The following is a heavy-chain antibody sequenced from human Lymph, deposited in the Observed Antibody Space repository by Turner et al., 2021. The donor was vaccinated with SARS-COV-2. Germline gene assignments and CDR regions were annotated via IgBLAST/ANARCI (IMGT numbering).Heavy chain of an antibody. J-gene: IGHJ4*02. Sequence: QVQLVESGGGVVQPGRSLRLSCAASGFPFSSYGMHWVRQAPGKGLEWVAVIWYDGSNKYDADSVKGRFTISRDNSKNTLYLQMNSLRAEDTAVYYCARDVPLSGDSSGYYSWGQGTLVTVSS. CDR1: GFPFSSYG. D-gene: IGHD3-22*01. CDR2: IWYDGSNK. V-gene: IGHV3-33*01. CDR3: ARDVPLSGDSSGYYS.